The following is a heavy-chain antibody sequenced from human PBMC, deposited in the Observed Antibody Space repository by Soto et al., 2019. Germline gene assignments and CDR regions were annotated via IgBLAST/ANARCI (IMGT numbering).Heavy chain of an antibody. V-gene: IGHV3-23*01. CDR1: GLTFHNYA. Sequence: EVQLLESGGGLVQPGGSLRLSCAASGLTFHNYAMSWVRQAPGKGLEGVSGITAIGETTWYAVSVKGRFTITRDNSDNTLSLQMNSLRVEDTALYYCAKYYLGTNVMFEYWGQGSLVTVSS. CDR3: AKYYLGTNVMFEY. CDR2: ITAIGETT. J-gene: IGHJ4*02. D-gene: IGHD1-7*01.